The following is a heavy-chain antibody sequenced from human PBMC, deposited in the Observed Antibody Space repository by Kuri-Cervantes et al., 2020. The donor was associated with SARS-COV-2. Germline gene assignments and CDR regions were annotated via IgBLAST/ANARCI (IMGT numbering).Heavy chain of an antibody. V-gene: IGHV5-51*01. Sequence: GGSLRLSCMGSGYTFPTYWVSWVRQMPGKGLEWMGVIYPGDSDTRYSPSFQGQVTLSSDRSISTAYLQWSSLKASDTAIYYCARHFRHKDWLIPEVSTYFDSWGQGTLVTVSS. J-gene: IGHJ4*02. CDR1: GYTFPTYW. D-gene: IGHD3-22*01. CDR2: IYPGDSDT. CDR3: ARHFRHKDWLIPEVSTYFDS.